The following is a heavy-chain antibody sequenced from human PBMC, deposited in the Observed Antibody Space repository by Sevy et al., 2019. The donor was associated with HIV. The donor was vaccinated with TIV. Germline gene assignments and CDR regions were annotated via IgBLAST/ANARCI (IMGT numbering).Heavy chain of an antibody. CDR2: ISSSGSTI. CDR1: GLTFSSYE. J-gene: IGHJ4*02. Sequence: GGSLRLSCAASGLTFSSYEMNWVRQAPGKGLEWVSYISSSGSTIYYADSVKGRFTISRDNAKNSLYLQMNSLRAEDTAVYYCARSTVTTGGGYWGQGTLVTVSS. V-gene: IGHV3-48*03. CDR3: ARSTVTTGGGY. D-gene: IGHD4-17*01.